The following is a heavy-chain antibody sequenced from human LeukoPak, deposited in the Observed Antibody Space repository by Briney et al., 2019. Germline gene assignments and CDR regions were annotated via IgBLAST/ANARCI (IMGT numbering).Heavy chain of an antibody. CDR3: ARQPSGSYPAAMDV. J-gene: IGHJ6*02. D-gene: IGHD1-26*01. CDR2: MYYGGNT. Sequence: SETLSLTCTVSGDSTSSSNYYWGWIRQPPGKGLEWIGSMYYGGNTYYNPSLKSRVTISVDKSKNQASLKLSSVTAADTAVYYCARQPSGSYPAAMDVWGQGTTVTVS. V-gene: IGHV4-39*01. CDR1: GDSTSSSNYY.